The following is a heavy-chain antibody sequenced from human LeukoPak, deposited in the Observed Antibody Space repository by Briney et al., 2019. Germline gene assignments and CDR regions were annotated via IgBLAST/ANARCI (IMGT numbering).Heavy chain of an antibody. CDR2: ISGSGGST. Sequence: GGSLRLSCGASGFTFSSYAMSWVRQAPGKGLEWVSAISGSGGSTYYADSVKGRFTISRDNSKDTLYLQMNSLRAEDTAVYYCAKDPYGDYGGYWGQGTLVTVSS. J-gene: IGHJ4*02. CDR1: GFTFSSYA. CDR3: AKDPYGDYGGY. V-gene: IGHV3-23*01. D-gene: IGHD4/OR15-4a*01.